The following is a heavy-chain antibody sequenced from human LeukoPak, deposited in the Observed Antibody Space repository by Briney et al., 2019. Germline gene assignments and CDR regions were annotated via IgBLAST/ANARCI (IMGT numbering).Heavy chain of an antibody. CDR3: ARDHNYAFDN. CDR2: IGISSGNT. V-gene: IGHV3-11*06. J-gene: IGHJ4*02. Sequence: PGRSLRLSCAASGFTFDDYAMHWVRQAPGKGLEWISYIGISSGNTKYADSVKGRFTVSGDNARNSLYLQMNSLRVEDTAVYYCARDHNYAFDNWGQGTLVTVSS. D-gene: IGHD1-1*01. CDR1: GFTFDDYA.